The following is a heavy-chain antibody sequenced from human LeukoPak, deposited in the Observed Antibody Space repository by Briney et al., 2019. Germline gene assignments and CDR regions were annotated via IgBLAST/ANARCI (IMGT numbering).Heavy chain of an antibody. V-gene: IGHV3-53*01. CDR1: GFTVSSNY. Sequence: GGSLRLSCAASGFTVSSNYMTWVRQAPGKGLEWLSVIYSGGDTYYADSVKGRFTISRDNSKNTLYLQMNSLRAEDTAVYYCARIPIVLITSGGYWGQGTLVTVSS. D-gene: IGHD2/OR15-2a*01. CDR3: ARIPIVLITSGGY. J-gene: IGHJ4*02. CDR2: IYSGGDT.